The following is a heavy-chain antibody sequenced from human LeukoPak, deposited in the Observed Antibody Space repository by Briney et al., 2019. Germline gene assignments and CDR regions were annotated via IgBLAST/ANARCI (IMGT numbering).Heavy chain of an antibody. Sequence: PSETLSLTCTVSGDSISSYYWTWIRQPPGKGLEWIGYIYYSGSTNYNPSLRSRVTISVDTSKNQFSLKLSSVTAADTAVYYCASLVVVTARSKRAYWFDPWGQGTLVTVSS. CDR1: GDSISSYY. CDR3: ASLVVVTARSKRAYWFDP. CDR2: IYYSGST. J-gene: IGHJ5*02. V-gene: IGHV4-59*12. D-gene: IGHD2-21*02.